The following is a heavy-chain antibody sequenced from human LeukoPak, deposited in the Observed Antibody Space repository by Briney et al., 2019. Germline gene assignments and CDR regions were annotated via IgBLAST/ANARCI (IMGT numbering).Heavy chain of an antibody. Sequence: GESLKISCKGSGYSFTIYWISWVRQMPGKGLEWMGRIDPSDSYTNYSPSFQGHVTISADKSISTAYLQWSSLKASDTAMYYCARLDVDTAMVIDYWDQGTLVTVSS. CDR2: IDPSDSYT. J-gene: IGHJ4*02. V-gene: IGHV5-10-1*01. CDR3: ARLDVDTAMVIDY. D-gene: IGHD5-18*01. CDR1: GYSFTIYW.